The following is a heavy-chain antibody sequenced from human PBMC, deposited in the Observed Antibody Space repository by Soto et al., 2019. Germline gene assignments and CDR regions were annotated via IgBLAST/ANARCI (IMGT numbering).Heavy chain of an antibody. CDR2: IIPIFGTA. V-gene: IGHV1-69*13. D-gene: IGHD1-26*01. CDR3: ARGGYSGPNWFDP. CDR1: GGTFSSYS. J-gene: IGHJ5*02. Sequence: SVKVSCKASGGTFSSYSISWVRQAPGQGLEWMGGIIPIFGTANYAQKFQGRVTITADESTSTAYMELSSLRSEDTAVYYCARGGYSGPNWFDPWGQGTLVTVSS.